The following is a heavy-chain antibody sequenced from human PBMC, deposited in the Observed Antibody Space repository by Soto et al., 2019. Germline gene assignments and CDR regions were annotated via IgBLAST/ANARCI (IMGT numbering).Heavy chain of an antibody. CDR2: ISSSSSYI. Sequence: GGSLRLSCAASGFPFSSYSMNWVRQAPGKGLEWVSSISSSSSYIYYTDSVKGRFTISRNNAKNSLYLQMNSLRAEDTAVYYCARDPGDYYYYGMDVWGQGTTVTVSS. CDR3: ARDPGDYYYYGMDV. V-gene: IGHV3-21*01. D-gene: IGHD4-17*01. CDR1: GFPFSSYS. J-gene: IGHJ6*02.